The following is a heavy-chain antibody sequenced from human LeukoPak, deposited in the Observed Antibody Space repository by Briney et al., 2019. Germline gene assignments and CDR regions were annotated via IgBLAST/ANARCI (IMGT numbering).Heavy chain of an antibody. CDR2: IRDSGSST. Sequence: GGALRLSCAASGFTFSSYAMSWVRQAPGEGLEWVSAIRDSGSSTHYADSVKGRFTTSRDNSKNTLFLQMNSLRAEDTAIYYCAKYGTQDSGSSHFDYWGQGALVAVSS. J-gene: IGHJ4*02. CDR1: GFTFSSYA. D-gene: IGHD1-26*01. CDR3: AKYGTQDSGSSHFDY. V-gene: IGHV3-23*01.